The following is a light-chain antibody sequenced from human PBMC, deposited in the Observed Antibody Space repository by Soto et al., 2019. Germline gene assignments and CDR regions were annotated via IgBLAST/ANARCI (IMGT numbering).Light chain of an antibody. Sequence: IVLTQSPGTLSLSPGERATLSCRASQSVSSSDLAWYQQKPGQAPRLLIYSASSRATGIPDRFSGSGSGTDFTLTISRLEPEDFAVYYCQQYDTFGQGTKLETK. CDR1: QSVSSSD. CDR3: QQYDT. J-gene: IGKJ2*01. CDR2: SAS. V-gene: IGKV3-20*01.